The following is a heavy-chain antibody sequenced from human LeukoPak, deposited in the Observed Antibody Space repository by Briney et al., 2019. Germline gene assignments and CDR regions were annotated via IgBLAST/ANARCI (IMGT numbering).Heavy chain of an antibody. CDR1: GFSLSTSGMC. D-gene: IGHD6-19*01. J-gene: IGHJ3*02. CDR3: ARIRSGWDAFDI. Sequence: SGLTLVNHTQTLTLTCTFSGFSLSTSGMCVSWIRQPPGKALEWLALIDWDDDKYYSTSLKTRLTISKDTSKNQVVLTMTNMDPVDTATYYCARIRSGWDAFDIWGQGTMVTVSS. CDR2: IDWDDDK. V-gene: IGHV2-70*01.